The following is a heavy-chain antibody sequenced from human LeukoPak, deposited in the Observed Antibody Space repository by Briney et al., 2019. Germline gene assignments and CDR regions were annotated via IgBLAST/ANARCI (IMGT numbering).Heavy chain of an antibody. Sequence: SETLSLTCTVSGGSIRSSSYYWGWIRQPPGKGLEWIGSVYSSGRTYYNPSLTSRVTVSADTSKNQFSLKLSSVTAADTAVYYCTREIGGTTVHYWGHGMLVTVSS. CDR2: VYSSGRT. J-gene: IGHJ4*01. CDR1: GGSIRSSSYY. V-gene: IGHV4-39*07. CDR3: TREIGGTTVHY. D-gene: IGHD1-7*01.